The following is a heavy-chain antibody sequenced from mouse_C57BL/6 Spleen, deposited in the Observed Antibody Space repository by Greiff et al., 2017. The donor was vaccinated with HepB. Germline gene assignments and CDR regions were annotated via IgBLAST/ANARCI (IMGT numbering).Heavy chain of an antibody. D-gene: IGHD1-1*01. J-gene: IGHJ1*03. CDR1: GFSLTSYG. CDR3: AKNGQGSYGYFDV. V-gene: IGHV2-5*01. Sequence: QVQLQQSGPGLVQPSQSLSITCTVSGFSLTSYGVHWVRQSPGKGLEWLGVIWRGGSTDYNAAFMSRLSITKDNSKSQVFFKMNSLQADDTAIYYCAKNGQGSYGYFDVWGTGTTVTVSS. CDR2: IWRGGST.